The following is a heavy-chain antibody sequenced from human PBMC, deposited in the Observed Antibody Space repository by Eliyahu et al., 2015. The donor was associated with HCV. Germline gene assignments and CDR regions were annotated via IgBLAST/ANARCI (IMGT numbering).Heavy chain of an antibody. Sequence: QVQLQESGPGLVKPSETLSLTCTVSGGXISTYYWSWIRQPPGKGLEWIGYIHFSGSTXYTPPLKSRVTISLDTSKNQFSLNXTSVTAADTAVYYCASGGGGIAVAGTGGWFDPWGQGTLVTVSS. V-gene: IGHV4-59*01. J-gene: IGHJ5*02. CDR2: IHFSGST. CDR1: GGXISTYY. CDR3: ASGGGGIAVAGTGGWFDP. D-gene: IGHD6-19*01.